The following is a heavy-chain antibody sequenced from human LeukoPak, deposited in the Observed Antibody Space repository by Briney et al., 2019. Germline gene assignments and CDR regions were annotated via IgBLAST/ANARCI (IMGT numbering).Heavy chain of an antibody. CDR1: GFTFDDYA. D-gene: IGHD4-17*01. CDR3: ALGDYGAPFDY. Sequence: PGRSLRLSCAASGFTFDDYAMHWVRQAPGKGLEWVSSISSSSSYIYYADSVKGRFTISRDNAKNSLYLQMNSLRAEDTAVYYCALGDYGAPFDYWGQGTLVTVSS. J-gene: IGHJ4*02. V-gene: IGHV3-21*01. CDR2: ISSSSSYI.